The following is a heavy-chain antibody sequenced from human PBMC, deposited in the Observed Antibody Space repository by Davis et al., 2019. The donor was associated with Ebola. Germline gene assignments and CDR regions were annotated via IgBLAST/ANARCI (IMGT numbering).Heavy chain of an antibody. D-gene: IGHD2-15*01. Sequence: PGGSLRLSCAASGFTFSSYAMSWVRQAPGKGLEWVSAISGSGGSTYYADSVKGRFTISRDNSKNTLYLQMNSLRAEDTALYYCAKDVLSGGGYYGMDVWGQGTTVTVSS. J-gene: IGHJ6*02. CDR3: AKDVLSGGGYYGMDV. V-gene: IGHV3-23*01. CDR1: GFTFSSYA. CDR2: ISGSGGST.